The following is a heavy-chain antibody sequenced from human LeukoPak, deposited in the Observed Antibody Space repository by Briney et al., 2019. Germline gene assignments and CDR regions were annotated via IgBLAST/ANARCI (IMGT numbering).Heavy chain of an antibody. Sequence: TSETLSLTCAVYGGSFSGYYWSWIRQPPGKGLEWIGEINHSGSTYYNPSLKSRVTISVDRSKNQFSLKLSSVTAADTAVYYCASEPIKPDSSGWYADYWGQGTLVTVSS. CDR2: INHSGST. J-gene: IGHJ4*02. D-gene: IGHD6-19*01. CDR3: ASEPIKPDSSGWYADY. V-gene: IGHV4-34*01. CDR1: GGSFSGYY.